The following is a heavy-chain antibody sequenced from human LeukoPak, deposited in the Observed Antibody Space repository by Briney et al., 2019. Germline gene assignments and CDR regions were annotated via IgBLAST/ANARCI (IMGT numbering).Heavy chain of an antibody. CDR3: VRRDNTGWNYFDY. V-gene: IGHV4-59*08. Sequence: SETLSLTCAVYGGSFSGYYWSWIRQPPGKGLEWIGDIYYKGSTNYNPSLKSRVTISVGTSKNHLSLKLTSVLAADTAIYYCVRRDNTGWNYFDYWGQGILVTVSS. CDR2: IYYKGST. J-gene: IGHJ4*02. D-gene: IGHD6-19*01. CDR1: GGSFSGYY.